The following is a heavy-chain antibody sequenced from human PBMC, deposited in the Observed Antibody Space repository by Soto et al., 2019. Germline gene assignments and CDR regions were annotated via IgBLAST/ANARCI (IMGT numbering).Heavy chain of an antibody. CDR3: ARATGPFDY. J-gene: IGHJ4*02. D-gene: IGHD4-4*01. Sequence: QPGGSLRLSCAASGFTVSTNYMSWVRQAPGKGLEWVSVIYSGGGRYYADSVKGRFTISRDNSKNTLYLQMNSLRAEDKEVYYCARATGPFDYWGQGTLVTVCS. V-gene: IGHV3-53*01. CDR1: GFTVSTNY. CDR2: IYSGGGR.